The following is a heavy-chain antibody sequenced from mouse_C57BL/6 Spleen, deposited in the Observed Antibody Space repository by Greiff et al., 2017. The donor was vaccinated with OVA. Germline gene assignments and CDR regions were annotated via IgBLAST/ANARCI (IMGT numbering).Heavy chain of an antibody. CDR2: IRLKSDNYAT. V-gene: IGHV6-3*01. Sequence: EVKLQESGGGLVQPGGSMKLSCVASGFTFSNYWMNWVRQSPEKGLEWVAQIRLKSDNYATHYAESVKGRFTISRDDSKSSVYLQMNNLRAEDTGIYYCTSLGTTPFAYWGQGTLVTVSA. CDR3: TSLGTTPFAY. CDR1: GFTFSNYW. J-gene: IGHJ3*01. D-gene: IGHD2-3*01.